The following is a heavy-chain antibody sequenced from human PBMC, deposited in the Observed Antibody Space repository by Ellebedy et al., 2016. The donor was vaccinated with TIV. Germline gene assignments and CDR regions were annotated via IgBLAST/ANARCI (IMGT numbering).Heavy chain of an antibody. Sequence: PGGSLRLSCAASGFTFSDYYMTWIRQAPGKGLEWISYISSSGGTMYYADSVKGRFTISRDNAKDSLYLQMNSLRAEDTAVYYCAREGTGAAGMFWGQGTLVTVSS. J-gene: IGHJ4*02. CDR1: GFTFSDYY. CDR2: ISSSGGTM. CDR3: AREGTGAAGMF. V-gene: IGHV3-11*01. D-gene: IGHD6-13*01.